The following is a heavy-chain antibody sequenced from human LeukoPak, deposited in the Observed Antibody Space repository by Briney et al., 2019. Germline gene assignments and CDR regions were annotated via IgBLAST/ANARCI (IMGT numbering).Heavy chain of an antibody. J-gene: IGHJ6*02. CDR1: GFTFSSYG. V-gene: IGHV3-30*18. CDR3: AKDHVPAAIFYYYGMDV. Sequence: PGGSLRLSCAASGFTFSSYGMHWVRQAPGKGLEWVAVISYDGSNKYYADSVKGRFTISRDNSKDTLYLQMNSLRAEDTAVYYCAKDHVPAAIFYYYGMDVGGQGTTVTVS. D-gene: IGHD2-2*02. CDR2: ISYDGSNK.